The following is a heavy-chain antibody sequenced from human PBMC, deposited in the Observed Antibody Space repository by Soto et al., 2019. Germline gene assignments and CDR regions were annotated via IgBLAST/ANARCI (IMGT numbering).Heavy chain of an antibody. CDR3: ARSYCSGGSCYPPEYLQH. CDR1: GGSFSGYY. J-gene: IGHJ1*01. Sequence: SETLSLTCAVYGGSFSGYYWSWIRQPPGKGLEWIGEINHSGSTNYNPSLKSRVTISVDTSKNQFSLKLSSVTAADTAVYYCARSYCSGGSCYPPEYLQHWGQGTLVTVSS. D-gene: IGHD2-15*01. CDR2: INHSGST. V-gene: IGHV4-34*01.